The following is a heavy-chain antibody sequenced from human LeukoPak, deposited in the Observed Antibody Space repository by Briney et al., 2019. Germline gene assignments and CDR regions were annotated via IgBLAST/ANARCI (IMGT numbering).Heavy chain of an antibody. J-gene: IGHJ5*02. CDR3: ARGDLIQLWSPSFDP. Sequence: PGGSLRLSCAASGLSFSDYPFHWVRQSPGEGLEWMAVISHDGTKIYYAGSAKGRFTISRDNSNNTLFLQMNSLKTEDTAVYYCARGDLIQLWSPSFDPWGQGTLVTVSS. CDR1: GLSFSDYP. V-gene: IGHV3-30*04. CDR2: ISHDGTKI. D-gene: IGHD5-18*01.